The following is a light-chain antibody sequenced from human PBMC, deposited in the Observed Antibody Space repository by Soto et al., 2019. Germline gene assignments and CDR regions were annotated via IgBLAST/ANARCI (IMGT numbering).Light chain of an antibody. CDR3: QQYGSSGK. CDR1: QPVSIN. V-gene: IGKV3-20*01. Sequence: IVLTHSPATLSVSPWERATLSCRASQPVSINVAWYQQKPGQAPRLLIYGASNRATGIPDRFSGSGSGTDFTLTISRLEPEDFAVYYCQQYGSSGKFGQGTKVDIK. J-gene: IGKJ1*01. CDR2: GAS.